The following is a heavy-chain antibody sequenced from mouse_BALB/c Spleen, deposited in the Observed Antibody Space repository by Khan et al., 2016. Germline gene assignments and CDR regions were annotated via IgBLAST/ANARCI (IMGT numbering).Heavy chain of an antibody. CDR3: ARGLDWSFDV. V-gene: IGHV5-4*02. CDR1: GFTFSDYY. CDR2: ISAGGNYT. Sequence: EVELVESGGGLVKPGGSLKLSCAASGFTFSDYYMYWVRQTPEKRLEWVATISAGGNYTYYPDNVKGRFTISRDNAKKNLYLQMSSLKTEDTAMFYCARGLDWSFDVWGAGTTVTVSS. J-gene: IGHJ1*01.